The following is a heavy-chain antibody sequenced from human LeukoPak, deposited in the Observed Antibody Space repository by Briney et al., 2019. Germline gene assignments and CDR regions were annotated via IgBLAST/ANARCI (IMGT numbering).Heavy chain of an antibody. CDR1: GFTFSSDA. V-gene: IGHV3-23*01. J-gene: IGHJ4*02. CDR2: ISGRGDWT. CDR3: ATPRSDYGYYFYFDY. D-gene: IGHD3-22*01. Sequence: QAGGSLRLSCAASGFTFSSDAMSWVRQAPGKGLEWVSGISGRGDWTYYADSVKGRFAISRDNSRNTLYLQMNSLRAEDTAVYYCATPRSDYGYYFYFDYWGQGTLVTVSS.